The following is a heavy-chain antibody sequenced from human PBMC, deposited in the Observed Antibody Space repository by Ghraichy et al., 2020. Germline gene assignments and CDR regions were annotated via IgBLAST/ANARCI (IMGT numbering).Heavy chain of an antibody. CDR2: TYYRSKWKS. V-gene: IGHV6-1*01. Sequence: SETLSLTCAITGDSVSSNSAAWNWIRQSPSRGLEWLGRTYYRSKWKSDYAESVKSRVTINPDTSKNQFSLQLNSVTPEDTAVYFCARGPKSSGAFDIWGQGTMVTVSS. CDR3: ARGPKSSGAFDI. J-gene: IGHJ3*02. D-gene: IGHD3-10*01. CDR1: GDSVSSNSAA.